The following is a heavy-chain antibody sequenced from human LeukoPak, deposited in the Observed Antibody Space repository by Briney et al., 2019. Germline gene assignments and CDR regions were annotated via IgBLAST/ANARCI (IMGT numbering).Heavy chain of an antibody. D-gene: IGHD3-10*02. CDR1: GFTFSSYE. CDR2: ISSSGSTI. CDR3: AELGITIIGGV. J-gene: IGHJ6*04. Sequence: PGGSLRLSCAASGFTFSSYEMTWVRQAPGKGLEWVSYISSSGSTIYYADSVKGRFTISRDNAKNSLYLQMNSLRAEDTAVYYCAELGITIIGGVWGKGTTVTISS. V-gene: IGHV3-48*03.